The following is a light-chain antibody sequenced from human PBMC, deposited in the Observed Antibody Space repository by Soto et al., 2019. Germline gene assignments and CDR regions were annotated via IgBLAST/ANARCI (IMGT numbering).Light chain of an antibody. Sequence: QSVLTQTASVSGSPGQSITISCTGTSSDVGSYNLVSWYQQHPGKAPKLMIYEVSKRPSGVSNGFSGSKSGNTASLTISGLQAEDEADYYCCSYAGSSTFVVFGGGTQLTVL. J-gene: IGLJ3*02. CDR3: CSYAGSSTFVV. CDR1: SSDVGSYNL. CDR2: EVS. V-gene: IGLV2-23*02.